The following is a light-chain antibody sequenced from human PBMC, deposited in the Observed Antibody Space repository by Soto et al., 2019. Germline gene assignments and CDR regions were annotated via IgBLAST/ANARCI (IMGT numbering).Light chain of an antibody. J-gene: IGLJ1*01. V-gene: IGLV2-14*01. CDR3: ISYTSSDTYV. CDR1: STDVGCYKY. CDR2: DVT. Sequence: QSVLTQPASVSGSPGQSITISCTGTSTDVGCYKYVSWYQQHPGKALKLMIYDVTSRPSGISNRFSGSKSGNTAFLIISGLQAEDEADYYCISYTSSDTYVFGTGTKVTVL.